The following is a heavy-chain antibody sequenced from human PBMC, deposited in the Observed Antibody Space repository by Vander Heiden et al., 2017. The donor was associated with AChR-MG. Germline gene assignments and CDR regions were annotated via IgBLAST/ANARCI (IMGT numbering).Heavy chain of an antibody. V-gene: IGHV4-39*01. CDR3: AVAGRTSDFDY. Sequence: QLQLQASGPGLVKPSEPLSLTGTVSAGYISSSSFYWGWIRQPPGKGLEWIGSIYYSGSTYYNPFLKSRVTISVDTSKNQFSLKLSSVTAADTAVYYCAVAGRTSDFDYWGQGTLVTVSS. CDR1: AGYISSSSFY. J-gene: IGHJ4*02. CDR2: IYYSGST. D-gene: IGHD6-19*01.